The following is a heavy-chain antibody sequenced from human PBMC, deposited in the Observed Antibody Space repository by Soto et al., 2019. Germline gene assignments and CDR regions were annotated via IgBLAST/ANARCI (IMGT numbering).Heavy chain of an antibody. CDR1: GFTFSSYG. Sequence: PGGSLRLSCAASGFTFSSYGMHWVRQAPGKGLDWVAVIWYDGSNKYYADSVKGRFTISRDNSKNTLYLQMNSLRAEDTAVYYCARESLVVVLVPSPPQWFYPWSQGTLVTVSS. CDR2: IWYDGSNK. J-gene: IGHJ5*02. D-gene: IGHD2-2*01. CDR3: ARESLVVVLVPSPPQWFYP. V-gene: IGHV3-30*19.